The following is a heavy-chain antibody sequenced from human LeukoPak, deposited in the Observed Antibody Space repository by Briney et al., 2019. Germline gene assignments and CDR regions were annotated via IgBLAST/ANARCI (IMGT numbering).Heavy chain of an antibody. D-gene: IGHD6-19*01. CDR1: GGSLSSYY. V-gene: IGHV4-4*07. CDR3: ARDGYSSDWVDLEYFDY. CDR2: MYTTGST. Sequence: PSETLSLTCTVSGGSLSSYYWSWIRQPAGKGLEWIGRMYTTGSTNYNPSLQSRITMSIDKSKNQFSLKLTSVTAADTAVYYCARDGYSSDWVDLEYFDYWGPGTLVTVSS. J-gene: IGHJ4*02.